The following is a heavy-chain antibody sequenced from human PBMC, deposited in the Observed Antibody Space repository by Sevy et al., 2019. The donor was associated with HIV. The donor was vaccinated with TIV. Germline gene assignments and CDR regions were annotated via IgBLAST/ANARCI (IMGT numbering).Heavy chain of an antibody. Sequence: ASVKVSCKVSGKTLTALAIHWVRQAPGKGLEWMATYDPEDAETYYAQRFQGRVTMTEDTSTDTAYMEMSSLGSEDTAVFYCAGTKDYYHNSGDPFDYWGQGTLVTVSS. D-gene: IGHD3-22*01. J-gene: IGHJ4*02. CDR1: GKTLTALA. CDR3: AGTKDYYHNSGDPFDY. V-gene: IGHV1-24*01. CDR2: YDPEDAET.